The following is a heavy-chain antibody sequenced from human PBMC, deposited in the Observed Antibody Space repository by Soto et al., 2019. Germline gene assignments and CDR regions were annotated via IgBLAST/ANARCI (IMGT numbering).Heavy chain of an antibody. J-gene: IGHJ5*02. CDR1: GGSFTSNNW. CDR3: ARDMHAGFTHYFDP. CDR2: IYRTGST. V-gene: IGHV4-4*02. D-gene: IGHD1-26*01. Sequence: SETLSLTCAVSGGSFTSNNWWTWVRQPPGQGLEWIGEIYRTGSTNYNPSLKSRVTISLDKSENQFSLKVTSLTAADTAVYYCARDMHAGFTHYFDPWGQGTLVTVSS.